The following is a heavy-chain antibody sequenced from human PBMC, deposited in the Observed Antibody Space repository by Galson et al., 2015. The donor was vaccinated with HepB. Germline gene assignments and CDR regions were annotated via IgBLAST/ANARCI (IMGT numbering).Heavy chain of an antibody. CDR2: ILESGGSA. CDR3: AKDRGGYVWYFDL. V-gene: IGHV3-23*01. CDR1: RFTFSSYA. D-gene: IGHD3-16*01. Sequence: SLRLSCAASRFTFSSYAMTWVRQSPGKGLGWVSSILESGGSAYYADSVKGRFTISRDNSKDTLYLQMNSLRAEDTAVYYCAKDRGGYVWYFDLWGRGSLVTVSS. J-gene: IGHJ2*01.